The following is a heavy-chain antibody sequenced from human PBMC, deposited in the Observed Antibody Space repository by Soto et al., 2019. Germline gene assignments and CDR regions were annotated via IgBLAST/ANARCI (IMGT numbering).Heavy chain of an antibody. V-gene: IGHV3-23*01. Sequence: PGGSLRLSCAASGFSFSNYAMNWVRQAPGKGLEWVSVISGSGGSASYADSVQGRFTISRDNSNNTLYLQMNSLRAEDTAIYSCVREGSGWYCRGYFDFWYRETMVTVSS. D-gene: IGHD6-19*01. CDR3: VREGSGWYCRGYFDF. CDR1: GFSFSNYA. CDR2: ISGSGGSA. J-gene: IGHJ3*01.